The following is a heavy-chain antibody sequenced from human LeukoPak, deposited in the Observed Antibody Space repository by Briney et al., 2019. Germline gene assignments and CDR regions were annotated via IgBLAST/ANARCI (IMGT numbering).Heavy chain of an antibody. CDR3: ARPMVRGVILPFDP. Sequence: GASVKVSFTASGYTFTVYYMHWVRQAPGQGMEWMGWINPNSGGTNYEQKFQGRVTITRETTISTAYMELSRLRSDDTAVYFCARPMVRGVILPFDPWGQGTLVTVSS. D-gene: IGHD3-10*01. CDR1: GYTFTVYY. V-gene: IGHV1-2*02. CDR2: INPNSGGT. J-gene: IGHJ5*02.